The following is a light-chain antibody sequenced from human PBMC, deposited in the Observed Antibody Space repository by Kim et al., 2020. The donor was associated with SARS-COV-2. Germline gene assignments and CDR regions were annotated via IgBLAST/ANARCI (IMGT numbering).Light chain of an antibody. CDR3: QQYNIWRT. V-gene: IGKV3-15*01. J-gene: IGKJ1*01. CDR1: QRVSK. CDR2: GAS. Sequence: EIVMTQSPATLSVSPGERATLSCRASQRVSKLAWYQQRPGQAPRLLIYGASTRATGIPARFSGSGSGTEFTLTISSLQSEDFAVYYCQQYNIWRTFGQGTKVDIK.